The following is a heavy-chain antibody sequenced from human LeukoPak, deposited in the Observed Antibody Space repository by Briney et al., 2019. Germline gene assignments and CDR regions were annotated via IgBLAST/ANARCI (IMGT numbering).Heavy chain of an antibody. V-gene: IGHV3-23*01. CDR2: LSGSGGST. CDR3: ARDSSMLRGPLVIYYFDF. Sequence: GGSLRLSCAASGFTFSSYAMSWVRQAPGKGLEWVLALSGSGGSTYYAVPGKGRFTISRDNSKSTLYLQMNSLRVEDTAVYYWARDSSMLRGPLVIYYFDFWGQGTLVTVSS. J-gene: IGHJ4*02. CDR1: GFTFSSYA. D-gene: IGHD3-10*01.